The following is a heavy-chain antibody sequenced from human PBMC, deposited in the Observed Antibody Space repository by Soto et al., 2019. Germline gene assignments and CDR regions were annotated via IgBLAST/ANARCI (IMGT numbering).Heavy chain of an antibody. CDR3: ARDSGDGAFDY. CDR2: IKQDGSEK. Sequence: GGSLRLSCAASGFTFSSYWMHWVRQAPGRGLEWVANIKQDGSEKYYVGSVKGRFTISRDNAKNSLYLQMNSLRAEDTAVYYCARDSGDGAFDYWGQGTLVTVSS. D-gene: IGHD2-15*01. J-gene: IGHJ4*02. CDR1: GFTFSSYW. V-gene: IGHV3-7*01.